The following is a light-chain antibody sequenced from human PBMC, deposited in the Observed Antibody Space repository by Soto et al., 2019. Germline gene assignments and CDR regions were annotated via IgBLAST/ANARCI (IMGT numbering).Light chain of an antibody. CDR1: QSVSSY. CDR2: DAS. Sequence: EIVLTQSPAPLSLSPGARATLSGRASQSVSSYLAWYQQKPGQAPRLLIYDASNRATGIPARFSGSGSGTDFTLTISSLGPEDFVVYCCQQRSNWPPMLTFGGGTKVEIK. V-gene: IGKV3-11*01. CDR3: QQRSNWPPMLT. J-gene: IGKJ4*02.